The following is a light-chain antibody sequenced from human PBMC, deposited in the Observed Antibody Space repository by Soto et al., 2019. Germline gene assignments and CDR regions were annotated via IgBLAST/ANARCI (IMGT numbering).Light chain of an antibody. V-gene: IGKV1-5*01. CDR3: LQNYNYPRT. J-gene: IGKJ5*01. CDR1: QSISSW. Sequence: DIQMTQSPSTLSASVGDRVTITCRASQSISSWLAWYQQKPGKAPKLLIYDASSLESGVPSRFSGSGSGTDFTLTISSLQPEDFATYYCLQNYNYPRTFGQETRLEI. CDR2: DAS.